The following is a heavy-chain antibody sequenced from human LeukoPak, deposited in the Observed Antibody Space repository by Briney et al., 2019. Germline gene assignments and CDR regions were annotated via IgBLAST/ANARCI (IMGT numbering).Heavy chain of an antibody. CDR3: ARLVTSGWSLP. Sequence: ASVTVSCKASGYTFTSYGISWVRQAPGQGLEWMGWISAYNGNTNYAQKLLGRVTMTTDTSTSTAYMELRSLRSDDTAVYYCARLVTSGWSLPWGQGTLVTVSS. D-gene: IGHD6-19*01. J-gene: IGHJ5*02. CDR1: GYTFTSYG. V-gene: IGHV1-18*04. CDR2: ISAYNGNT.